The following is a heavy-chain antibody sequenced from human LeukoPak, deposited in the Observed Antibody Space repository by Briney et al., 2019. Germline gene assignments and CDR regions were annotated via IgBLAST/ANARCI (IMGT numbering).Heavy chain of an antibody. CDR2: ISYDGSNK. CDR3: ARAGPGELPGYYYYYMDV. CDR1: GFTFSSYA. D-gene: IGHD1-26*01. Sequence: GGSLRLSCAASGFTFSSYAMHWVRQAPGKGLEWVAVISYDGSNKYYADSVKGRFTISRDNSKNTLYLQMNSLRAEDTAVYYCARAGPGELPGYYYYYMDVWGKGTTVTVSS. V-gene: IGHV3-30*04. J-gene: IGHJ6*03.